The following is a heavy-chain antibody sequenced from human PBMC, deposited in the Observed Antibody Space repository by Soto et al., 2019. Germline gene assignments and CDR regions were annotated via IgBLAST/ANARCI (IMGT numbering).Heavy chain of an antibody. V-gene: IGHV3-23*01. D-gene: IGHD2-2*01. CDR1: GFTFSTYA. Sequence: GGSLRLSCSDSGFTFSTYAMSWVRQAQGKGLEWVSSISTSGDNTYYADSVRGRFTISRDNSKNTLYLQMNSLRVEDTAVYYCARDFASFCITTRCYFSGPWGQGTLVTVSS. J-gene: IGHJ5*02. CDR2: ISTSGDNT. CDR3: ARDFASFCITTRCYFSGP.